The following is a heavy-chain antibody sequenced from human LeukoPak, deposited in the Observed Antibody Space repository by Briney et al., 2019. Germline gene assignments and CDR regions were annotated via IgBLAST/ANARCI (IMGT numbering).Heavy chain of an antibody. V-gene: IGHV3-11*05. J-gene: IGHJ4*02. Sequence: PGGSLRLSCVASGFTFSEYYMTWIRQAPREGLEWVSYISNRSRYTKYADSVEGRFTISRDNPHNSLYLHMNSLRAEDTAVYYCARGDRHHFDYWGQGILVTVSS. CDR1: GFTFSEYY. CDR3: ARGDRHHFDY. CDR2: ISNRSRYT.